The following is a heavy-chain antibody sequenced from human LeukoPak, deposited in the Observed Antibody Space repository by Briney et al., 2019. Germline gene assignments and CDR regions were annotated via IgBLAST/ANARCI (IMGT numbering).Heavy chain of an antibody. CDR1: GDSISSGDYY. V-gene: IGHV4-30-4*01. CDR3: ARGSYYYGSGRDY. J-gene: IGHJ4*02. Sequence: PSQTLSLTCTVSGDSISSGDYYWSWIRQPPGKGLEWIGYIYYSGSTYYNPSLKSRVTISVDTSKNQFSLKLSSVTAADTAVYYCARGSYYYGSGRDYWGQGTLVTVSS. CDR2: IYYSGST. D-gene: IGHD3-10*01.